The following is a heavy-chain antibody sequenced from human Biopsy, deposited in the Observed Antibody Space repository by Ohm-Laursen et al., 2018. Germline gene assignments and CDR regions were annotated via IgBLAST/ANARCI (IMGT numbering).Heavy chain of an antibody. J-gene: IGHJ3*02. CDR3: AKNLAVSSYALDI. Sequence: ETLSLTCTVSGGSISNNNYYWGWIRQSPGKGLEWIGEINHRGFTSNNPSLKSRVTISVDTSKNQFSLKLGSVTAADTAVYYCAKNLAVSSYALDIWGQGTMVTVSS. D-gene: IGHD2/OR15-2a*01. CDR1: GGSISNNNYY. V-gene: IGHV4-39*07. CDR2: INHRGFT.